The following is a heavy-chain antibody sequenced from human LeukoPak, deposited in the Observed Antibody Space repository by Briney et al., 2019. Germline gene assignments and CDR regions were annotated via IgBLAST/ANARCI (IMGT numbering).Heavy chain of an antibody. J-gene: IGHJ4*02. V-gene: IGHV1-18*04. Sequence: ASVKVSCKASGYTFTGYYMHWVRQAPGQGLEWMGWISPYNGNTNYAQKFQGRVTMTTDTSTSTVCMELRSLRSDDTAVYYCAARPSSLPYYFDYWGQGTLVAVSS. CDR2: ISPYNGNT. CDR1: GYTFTGYY. CDR3: AARPSSLPYYFDY.